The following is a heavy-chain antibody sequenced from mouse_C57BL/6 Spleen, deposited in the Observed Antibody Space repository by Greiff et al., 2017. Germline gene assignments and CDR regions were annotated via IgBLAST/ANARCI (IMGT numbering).Heavy chain of an antibody. D-gene: IGHD2-5*01. CDR3: ARGEYYYSNYDAMDY. V-gene: IGHV3-6*01. Sequence: EVQRVESGPGLVKPSQSLSLTCSVTGYSITSGYYWNWIRQFPGNKLEWMGYISYDGSNNYNPSLKNRISITRDTSKNQFFLKLNSVTTEDTATYYCARGEYYYSNYDAMDYWGQGTSVTVSS. CDR2: ISYDGSN. CDR1: GYSITSGYY. J-gene: IGHJ4*01.